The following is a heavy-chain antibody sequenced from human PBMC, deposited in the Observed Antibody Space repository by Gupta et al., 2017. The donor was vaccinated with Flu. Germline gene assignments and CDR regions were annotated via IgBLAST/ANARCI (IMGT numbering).Heavy chain of an antibody. V-gene: IGHV4-59*01. CDR2: TYYSGST. D-gene: IGHD2-15*01. J-gene: IGHJ3*02. Sequence: QVHLQEPGPGLVKPSETLSLTCTVSGGSISSYYWSWIRQPPGKGLELIGYTYYSGSTNYNPSLKSRVTISVDTSKNQFSLKRSSVTAADTAVYYCARVGGGSPAAFDIWGQGTMVTVSS. CDR3: ARVGGGSPAAFDI. CDR1: GGSISSYY.